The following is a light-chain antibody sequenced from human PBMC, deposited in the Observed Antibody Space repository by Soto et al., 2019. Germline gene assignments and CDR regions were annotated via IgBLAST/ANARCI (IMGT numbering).Light chain of an antibody. CDR1: QSISSW. V-gene: IGKV1-5*01. J-gene: IGKJ2*01. CDR3: HQYNSYPHT. Sequence: DIQMTQSPSTLSASVGDRVTITCRASQSISSWLAWYQQKPGKAPKLLIYDASSLESGVPSRFSGSGSGTEFTLPISSLQPDDYVAYYCHQYNSYPHTFGQGTKLEIK. CDR2: DAS.